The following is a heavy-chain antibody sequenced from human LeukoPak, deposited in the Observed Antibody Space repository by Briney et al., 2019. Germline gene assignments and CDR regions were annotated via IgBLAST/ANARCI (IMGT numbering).Heavy chain of an antibody. CDR3: AKDRACGQWNCQGSDY. CDR1: GFTFSSYA. J-gene: IGHJ4*02. CDR2: VSDSGDGT. V-gene: IGHV3-23*01. D-gene: IGHD1-7*01. Sequence: RGSLRLSCAASGFTFSSYAMYWVRQAPGKGLEWVLGVSDSGDGTHYADSVKGRFTISRDNSKNTLYLQMNNLRAEDTAVYYCAKDRACGQWNCQGSDYWGQGTLDTVSS.